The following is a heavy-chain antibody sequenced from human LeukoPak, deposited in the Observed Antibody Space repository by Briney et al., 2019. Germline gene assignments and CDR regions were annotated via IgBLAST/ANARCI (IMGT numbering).Heavy chain of an antibody. Sequence: SETLSLTCAVSGYSIGSGYYWGWIRQPPGKGLECIGGIYHSGSTYYNPSLKSRVTISVDTSRNQFSLKLTSVTAADTAVYYCARRNNGYDYLDYWGQGTLVTVSS. J-gene: IGHJ4*02. CDR1: GYSIGSGYY. D-gene: IGHD5-12*01. V-gene: IGHV4-38-2*01. CDR2: IYHSGST. CDR3: ARRNNGYDYLDY.